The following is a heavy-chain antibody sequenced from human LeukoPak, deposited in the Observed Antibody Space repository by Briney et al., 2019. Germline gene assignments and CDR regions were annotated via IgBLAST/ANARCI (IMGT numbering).Heavy chain of an antibody. CDR1: GFTFSSYS. CDR2: ISSSSSTI. CDR3: ARKPYYYDSSGYTDAFDI. Sequence: PGGSLRLSCAASGFTFSSYSMNWVRQAPGKGLEWVSYISSSSSTIYYADSVKGRFTISRDNAKNSLYLQMNSLRAEDTAVYYCARKPYYYDSSGYTDAFDIWGQGTMVTVSS. V-gene: IGHV3-48*01. D-gene: IGHD3-22*01. J-gene: IGHJ3*02.